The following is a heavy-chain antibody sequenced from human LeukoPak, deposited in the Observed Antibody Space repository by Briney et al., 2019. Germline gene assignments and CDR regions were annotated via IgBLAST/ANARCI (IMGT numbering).Heavy chain of an antibody. CDR1: GFILSSYA. CDR2: ISGSGGST. D-gene: IGHD2-8*01. CDR3: AKDRPCINDVCHGDFDY. J-gene: IGHJ4*02. Sequence: GGSLRLSCAASGFILSSYAMSWVRQAPGKGLEWVSTISGSGGSTYYADSVKGRFTISRDNSKNTVYLQMNSLRAEDTAVYYCAKDRPCINDVCHGDFDYWGKGTLVTVSS. V-gene: IGHV3-23*01.